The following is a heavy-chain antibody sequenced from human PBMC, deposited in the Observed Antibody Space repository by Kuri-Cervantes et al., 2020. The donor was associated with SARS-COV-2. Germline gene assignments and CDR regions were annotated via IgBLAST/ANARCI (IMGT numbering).Heavy chain of an antibody. V-gene: IGHV4-59*01. CDR3: AGHGYYDSSGYFAFDI. CDR1: GGPMKSYH. CDR2: IYSTGST. Sequence: SETLSLTCSVSGGPMKSYHWSWIRQSPGKGLEWIGYIYSTGSTNYNPSLKSRVAISLDTSTNQFYLKLNTVTAADTVVYYCAGHGYYDSSGYFAFDIWGQGTMVTVSS. J-gene: IGHJ3*02. D-gene: IGHD3-22*01.